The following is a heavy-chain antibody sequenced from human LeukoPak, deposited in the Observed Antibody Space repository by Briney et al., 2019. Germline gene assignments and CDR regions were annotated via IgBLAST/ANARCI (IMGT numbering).Heavy chain of an antibody. CDR2: IYHSGRT. CDR1: GYTISSGYY. V-gene: IGHV4-38-2*01. J-gene: IGHJ6*03. Sequence: SETVSLTCAVSGYTISSGYYWGLLRQPPGKGLGLIGRIYHSGRTYYDPSMKGRVTISVDTAKNYLYLKLSSVTAEDTAVYYCARHRSCSHYYYMDVWGKGTTVTVSS. D-gene: IGHD2-15*01. CDR3: ARHRSCSHYYYMDV.